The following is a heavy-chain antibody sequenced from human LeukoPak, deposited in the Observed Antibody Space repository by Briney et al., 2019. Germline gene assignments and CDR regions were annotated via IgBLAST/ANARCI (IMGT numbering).Heavy chain of an antibody. CDR1: GFTFSNYA. Sequence: GMSLRLSCAASGFTFSNYAVHWVRQAPGKGLEWVAVISFDGSNKYYADSVKGRFTISRDNSKNTLNLQMNSLRAEDTAVYYCARGVPYDSWSGPHYSDYWGQGTLVTVSS. V-gene: IGHV3-30-3*01. J-gene: IGHJ4*02. D-gene: IGHD3-3*01. CDR3: ARGVPYDSWSGPHYSDY. CDR2: ISFDGSNK.